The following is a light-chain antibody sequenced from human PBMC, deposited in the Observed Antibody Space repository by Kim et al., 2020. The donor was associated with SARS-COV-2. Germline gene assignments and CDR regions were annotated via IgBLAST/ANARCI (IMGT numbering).Light chain of an antibody. CDR1: SSDVGGYNY. J-gene: IGLJ1*01. CDR3: TSYTSGSNYV. V-gene: IGLV2-14*04. Sequence: GQSITISCTGTSSDVGGYNYVSWYQQHPDKAPKLMIYDVSKRPLGVSNRFSGSKSGNTASLTISGLQAEDEADYYCTSYTSGSNYVFGTGTKVTVL. CDR2: DVS.